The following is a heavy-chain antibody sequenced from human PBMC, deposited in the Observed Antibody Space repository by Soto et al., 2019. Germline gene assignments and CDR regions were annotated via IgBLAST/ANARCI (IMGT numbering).Heavy chain of an antibody. Sequence: TLSLTCTVSSGSINSFYWAWMRQPAGKGLEWIGRIHSSGTTNYNPSLSSRVTMSVDPSKNQFSLRLTSVTAADTAVYYCARDRIIGTSYSDYWGQGTLVTVSS. J-gene: IGHJ4*02. CDR2: IHSSGTT. CDR3: ARDRIIGTSYSDY. CDR1: SGSINSFY. D-gene: IGHD1-7*01. V-gene: IGHV4-4*07.